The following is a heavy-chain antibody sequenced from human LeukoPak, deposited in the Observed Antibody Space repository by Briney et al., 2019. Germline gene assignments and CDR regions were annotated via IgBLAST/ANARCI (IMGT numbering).Heavy chain of an antibody. J-gene: IGHJ4*02. CDR2: ISSRGTTT. D-gene: IGHD3-16*01. Sequence: GGSLRLSCAASGMTFSSYAMGWVRQPPGKGLEWVAGISSRGTTTYYADSVKGRFTISRDNSKNTLYLRMDSLTADDTAVYYCAKDFLGRGRSGDYWGQGTLVTVSS. CDR1: GMTFSSYA. V-gene: IGHV3-23*01. CDR3: AKDFLGRGRSGDY.